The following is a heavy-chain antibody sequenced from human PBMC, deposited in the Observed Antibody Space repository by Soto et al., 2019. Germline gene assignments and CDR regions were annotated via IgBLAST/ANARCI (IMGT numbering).Heavy chain of an antibody. V-gene: IGHV3-23*01. J-gene: IGHJ4*02. CDR1: GFTFSTYA. Sequence: PGGSLRLSCAASGFTFSTYAMGWVRQAPGKGLEWVSVVSSGGGTHYADSVKGRFTVSRDNSKSTLSLQMNSLRADDTAVYYCAKRSGAGGHFDYWGQGAMVTSPQ. D-gene: IGHD2-15*01. CDR3: AKRSGAGGHFDY. CDR2: VSSGGGT.